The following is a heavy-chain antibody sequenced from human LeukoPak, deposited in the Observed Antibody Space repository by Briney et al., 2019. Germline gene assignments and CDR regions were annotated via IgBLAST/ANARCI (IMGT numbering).Heavy chain of an antibody. CDR2: ISGSGGST. D-gene: IGHD6-19*01. Sequence: GGSLRLSCAASGFTFSSYGMSWVRQAPGKGLEWVSAISGSGGSTYYADSVKGRFTISRDNSKNTLYLQMNSLRAEDTAVYYCAKDRRYSSGWYLAFDYWGQGTLVTVSS. CDR3: AKDRRYSSGWYLAFDY. J-gene: IGHJ4*02. CDR1: GFTFSSYG. V-gene: IGHV3-23*01.